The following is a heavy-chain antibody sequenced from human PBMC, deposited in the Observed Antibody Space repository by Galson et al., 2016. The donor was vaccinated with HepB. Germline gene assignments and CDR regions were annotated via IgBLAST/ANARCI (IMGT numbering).Heavy chain of an antibody. J-gene: IGHJ4*02. CDR1: GGSINSGGYS. V-gene: IGHV4-30-2*01. D-gene: IGHD1-7*01. CDR3: AGSFQMSAELDFDY. CDR2: IYHSGST. Sequence: TLSLTCVISGGSINSGGYSWSWIRQPPGQGLEWIGYIYHSGSTYYNPSLKTRVTISGDRAKNQFSLKMDSVTAADTAVYFCAGSFQMSAELDFDYWGQGTLVTVSS.